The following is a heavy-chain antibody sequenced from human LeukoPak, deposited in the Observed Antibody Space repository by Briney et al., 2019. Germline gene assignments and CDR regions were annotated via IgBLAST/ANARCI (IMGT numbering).Heavy chain of an antibody. D-gene: IGHD3-22*01. CDR3: ARNYYDSSRYYADY. J-gene: IGHJ4*02. CDR1: GFTFSDHY. V-gene: IGHV3-72*01. Sequence: GGSLRLSCAASGFTFSDHYMDWVRQAPGKGLEWFGRYRIKANSYTTEYAASGKGRFTVSRDDSKNSLYLQMNSLKTEDTAVYFCARNYYDSSRYYADYWGQGTLVTVSS. CDR2: YRIKANSYTT.